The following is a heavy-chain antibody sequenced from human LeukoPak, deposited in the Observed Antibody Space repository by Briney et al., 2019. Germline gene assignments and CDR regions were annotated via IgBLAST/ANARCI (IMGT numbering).Heavy chain of an antibody. D-gene: IGHD1-26*01. Sequence: GGSLRLSCAASGFTFSSYSMNWVRQAPGKGLEWVSAISGSGGSTYYADSVKGRFTISRDNSKNTLYLQMNSLRAEDTAVYYCAKRGMSGSYYYFDYWGQGTLVTVSS. CDR3: AKRGMSGSYYYFDY. J-gene: IGHJ4*02. CDR2: ISGSGGST. V-gene: IGHV3-23*01. CDR1: GFTFSSYS.